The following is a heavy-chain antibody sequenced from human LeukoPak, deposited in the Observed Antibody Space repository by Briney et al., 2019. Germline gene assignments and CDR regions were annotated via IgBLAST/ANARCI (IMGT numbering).Heavy chain of an antibody. CDR3: ARDHTATYYGMDV. CDR1: GFTFSSYW. J-gene: IGHJ6*02. D-gene: IGHD5-18*01. V-gene: IGHV3-7*01. CDR2: IKQDGSEK. Sequence: GGSLRLSCAASGFTFSSYWMSWVRQAPGKGLEWVANIKQDGSEKYYVDSVKGRFTISRDNAKNSLYLQMNSLRAEDTAVYYCARDHTATYYGMDVWGQGTTVTVSS.